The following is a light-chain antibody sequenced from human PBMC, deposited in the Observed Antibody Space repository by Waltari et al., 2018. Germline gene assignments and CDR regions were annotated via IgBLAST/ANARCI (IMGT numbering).Light chain of an antibody. Sequence: ERVMTQSPATLSVSPGERATLSCRASESVNSNLAWYQQKPGQAPRLLIYGASTRATGIPARFSGSGSGTQFTLTISSLQSEDSAVYFCQQYNNWPPLTFGQGTRLEIK. CDR1: ESVNSN. V-gene: IGKV3-15*01. J-gene: IGKJ5*01. CDR3: QQYNNWPPLT. CDR2: GAS.